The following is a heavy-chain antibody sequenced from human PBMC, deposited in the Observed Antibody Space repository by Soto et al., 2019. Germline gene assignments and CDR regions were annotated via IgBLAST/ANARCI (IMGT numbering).Heavy chain of an antibody. J-gene: IGHJ4*02. D-gene: IGHD3-22*01. CDR2: ISSNSGTM. Sequence: EWVSYISSNSGTMYYAHSVKGRFTISRDNAKNSLYLQMNSLRAEDTAVYYCARDRFYYGSSGYYYFDYWGQGTLVTVSS. V-gene: IGHV3-48*01. CDR3: ARDRFYYGSSGYYYFDY.